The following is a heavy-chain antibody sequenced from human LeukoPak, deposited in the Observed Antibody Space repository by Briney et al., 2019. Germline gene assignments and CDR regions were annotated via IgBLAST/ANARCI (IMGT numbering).Heavy chain of an antibody. CDR1: GGFNTHYY. CDR3: ARGGGSYPYFDY. CDR2: FYHSAST. D-gene: IGHD1-26*01. V-gene: IGHV4-59*01. Sequence: SETLSLTCSVSGGFNTHYYWSWIRQPPGKGLEWIGYFYHSASTNYNPSLKSRVTISVDTSKNHFSLKLSSVTAADTAVYYCARGGGSYPYFDYWGQGTLVTVSS. J-gene: IGHJ4*02.